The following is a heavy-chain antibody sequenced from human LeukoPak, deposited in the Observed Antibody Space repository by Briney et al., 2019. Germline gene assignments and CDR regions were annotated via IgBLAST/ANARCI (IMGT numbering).Heavy chain of an antibody. CDR2: ISGSGGST. J-gene: IGHJ4*02. V-gene: IGHV3-23*01. Sequence: GGSLRLSCAASGFTFRDYYMHWVRQAPGKGLEWVSAISGSGGSTYYADSVKGRFTISRDNSKNTLYLQMNSLRAEDTAVYYCAKDGCSSTSCYFDYWGQGTLVTVSS. CDR1: GFTFRDYY. CDR3: AKDGCSSTSCYFDY. D-gene: IGHD2-2*01.